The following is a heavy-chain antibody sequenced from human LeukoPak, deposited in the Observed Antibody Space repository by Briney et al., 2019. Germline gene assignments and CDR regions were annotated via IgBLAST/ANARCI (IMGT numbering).Heavy chain of an antibody. Sequence: ASVKVSCKASGYTFTNYSMHWVRQAPGQRLEWMGWINAGNGNTRYSQRFQGRVTLTRDTSASTSYMELSSLTSEDTAVYYCARERVSPHWFDYWGQGTLVTVSP. CDR1: GYTFTNYS. D-gene: IGHD1-1*01. CDR3: ARERVSPHWFDY. J-gene: IGHJ4*02. V-gene: IGHV1-3*01. CDR2: INAGNGNT.